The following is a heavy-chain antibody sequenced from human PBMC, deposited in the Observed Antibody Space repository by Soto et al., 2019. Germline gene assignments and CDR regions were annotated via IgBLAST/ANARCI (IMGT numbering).Heavy chain of an antibody. D-gene: IGHD3-22*01. CDR2: ISYDGSNK. V-gene: IGHV3-30*18. J-gene: IGHJ4*02. CDR1: GFTFSSYG. Sequence: GGSLRLSCAASGFTFSSYGMHWVRQAPGKGLEWVAVISYDGSNKYYADSVKGRFTISRDNSKNTLYLQMNSLRAEDTAVYYCAKGDTYYYDSSGYSPYYLDYWGQGTLVTVSS. CDR3: AKGDTYYYDSSGYSPYYLDY.